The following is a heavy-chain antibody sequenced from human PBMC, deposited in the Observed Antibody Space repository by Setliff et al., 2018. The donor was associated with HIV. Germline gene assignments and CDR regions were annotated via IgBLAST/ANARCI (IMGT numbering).Heavy chain of an antibody. D-gene: IGHD3-22*01. Sequence: PSETLSLTCTVSGGSIFSHYWSWIRQPPGKGLEWIGHISQTGSTTYNTALRSRVTISLDTSKNQFSLNLSSVTAADTAVYYCARGSSGSDRTEYDDAFDIWGQGTVVTVSS. J-gene: IGHJ3*02. CDR2: ISQTGST. V-gene: IGHV4-59*11. CDR3: ARGSSGSDRTEYDDAFDI. CDR1: GGSIFSHY.